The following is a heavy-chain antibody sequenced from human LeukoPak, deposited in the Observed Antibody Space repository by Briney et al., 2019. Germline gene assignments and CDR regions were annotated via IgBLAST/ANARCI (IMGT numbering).Heavy chain of an antibody. CDR2: ISSSGDDT. J-gene: IGHJ4*02. CDR1: GFTFSTYA. CDR3: ARIIAKANDY. D-gene: IGHD6-25*01. Sequence: GGSLRLSCAASGFTFSTYAMSWVRQAPGKGLEWVSSISSSGDDTYYRDSVKGRFTISRDNSKNTLSLQMNSLRAEDTAVYYCARIIAKANDYWGQGTLVTVSS. V-gene: IGHV3-23*01.